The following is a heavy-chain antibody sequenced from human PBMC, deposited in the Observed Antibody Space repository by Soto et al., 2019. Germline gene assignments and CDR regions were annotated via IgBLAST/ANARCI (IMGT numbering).Heavy chain of an antibody. Sequence: QLQLQESGSGLVKPSQTLSLTCVVSGGSISRGDFSWTWIRQPPGKGLEWVGYIYRSGATYDNPSLKSPVSIALDKSKHQFSLNLTSVTAADTAVYYFARGKTNYFFDLWGQGHLVTVSS. J-gene: IGHJ4*02. CDR3: ARGKTNYFFDL. V-gene: IGHV4-30-2*01. CDR2: IYRSGAT. D-gene: IGHD3-10*01. CDR1: GGSISRGDFS.